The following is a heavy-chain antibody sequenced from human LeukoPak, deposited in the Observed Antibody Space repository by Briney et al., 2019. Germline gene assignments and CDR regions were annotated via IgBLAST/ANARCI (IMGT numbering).Heavy chain of an antibody. CDR2: ISWNSGSI. Sequence: TGGSLRLSCAASGFTFDDYAMHWVRQAPGKGLEWVSGISWNSGSIGYADSVKGRFTISRDNAKNSLYLQMNSLRAEDTALYYCAKGKNWFDPWGQGTLVTVSS. CDR3: AKGKNWFDP. CDR1: GFTFDDYA. V-gene: IGHV3-9*01. J-gene: IGHJ5*02.